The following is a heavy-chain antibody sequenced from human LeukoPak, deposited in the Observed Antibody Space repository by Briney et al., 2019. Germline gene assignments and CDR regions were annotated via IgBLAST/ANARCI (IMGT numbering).Heavy chain of an antibody. J-gene: IGHJ4*02. CDR1: GYTFTGYY. CDR3: AIPGCTSTSCPFDY. Sequence: RWASVKVSCKASGYTFTGYYMHWVRQAPGQGLEWMGWINPNSGGTKYAQKYQGRVTMTRDTSISTAYMELSRLRSDDTAVYYCAIPGCTSTSCPFDYWGQGTLVTVSS. CDR2: INPNSGGT. V-gene: IGHV1-2*02. D-gene: IGHD2-2*01.